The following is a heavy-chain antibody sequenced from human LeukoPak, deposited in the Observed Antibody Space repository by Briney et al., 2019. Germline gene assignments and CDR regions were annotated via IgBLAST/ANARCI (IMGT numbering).Heavy chain of an antibody. CDR3: ARDPRYYDFWSGYQYYYYYGMDV. D-gene: IGHD3-3*01. CDR2: IYHSGST. V-gene: IGHV4-4*02. J-gene: IGHJ6*02. Sequence: NTSGTLSLTCAVSGGSISSSNWWSWVRQPPGKGLAWIGEIYHSGSTNYNPSLKSRVTISVDKSKNQFSLKLSSVTAADTAVYYCARDPRYYDFWSGYQYYYYYGMDVWGQGTTVTVSS. CDR1: GGSISSSNW.